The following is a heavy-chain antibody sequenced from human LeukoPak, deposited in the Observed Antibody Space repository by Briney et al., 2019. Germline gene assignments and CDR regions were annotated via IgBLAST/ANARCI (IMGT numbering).Heavy chain of an antibody. CDR1: GYTLTELS. CDR2: FDPEDGET. D-gene: IGHD3-9*01. Sequence: ASVKVSCKVSGYTLTELSMHWVRQAPGKGLEWMGGFDPEDGETIYAQKFQGRVTMTEDTSTDTAYMELSSLRSEDTAVYYCATVEYYDISTGPRALGMDVWGQGATVTVSS. J-gene: IGHJ6*02. V-gene: IGHV1-24*01. CDR3: ATVEYYDISTGPRALGMDV.